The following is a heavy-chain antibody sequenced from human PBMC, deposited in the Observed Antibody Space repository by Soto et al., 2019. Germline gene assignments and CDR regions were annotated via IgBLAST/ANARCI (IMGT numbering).Heavy chain of an antibody. Sequence: QVQLVQSGAEVKKPGASVKVSCKASGYTFTDYYMHWVRQAPGQRLEWMGWINPNSGTTNYAQKFQGWVTMTRDTSITTVYMEVSRLRSDDTAVYYCARVPRGVYDGMDVWCQGTTVTVSS. J-gene: IGHJ6*02. V-gene: IGHV1-2*04. D-gene: IGHD3-10*01. CDR3: ARVPRGVYDGMDV. CDR2: INPNSGTT. CDR1: GYTFTDYY.